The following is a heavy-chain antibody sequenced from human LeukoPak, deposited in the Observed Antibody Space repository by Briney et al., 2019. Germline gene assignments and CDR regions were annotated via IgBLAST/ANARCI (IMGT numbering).Heavy chain of an antibody. CDR2: IYYSGST. CDR3: ARGQGDY. CDR1: GGSISSYY. J-gene: IGHJ4*02. Sequence: SETLSLTCTVSGGSISSYYWSWIRQPPGKGLEWIGYIYYSGSTNYNPSLKSRVTISVDTSKNQFSLKLSSVTAADTAVYYCARGQGDYWGQGTLVTVSS. V-gene: IGHV4-59*12.